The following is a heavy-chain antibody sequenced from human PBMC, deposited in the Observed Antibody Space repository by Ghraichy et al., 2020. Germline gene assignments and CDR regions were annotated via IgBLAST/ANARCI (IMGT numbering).Heavy chain of an antibody. CDR2: IYTSGAP. D-gene: IGHD4-17*01. CDR3: VRTDYGDYYMDV. Sequence: SETLSLTCTVSGVSVSSFSDSWSWIRQPAGKGLEWIGRIYTSGAPNYNPSLKSRVTMSLDTSKNQFSLELSSVTAADTALYYCVRTDYGDYYMDVWGQGTTATV. J-gene: IGHJ6*02. V-gene: IGHV4-61*02. CDR1: GVSVSSFSDS.